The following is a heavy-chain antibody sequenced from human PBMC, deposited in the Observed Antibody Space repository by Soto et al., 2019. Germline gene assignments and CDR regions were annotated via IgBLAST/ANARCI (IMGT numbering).Heavy chain of an antibody. CDR1: GFTSSSYA. D-gene: IGHD2-15*01. CDR2: ISYDGSNK. CDR3: ARVEVEMAHFDY. J-gene: IGHJ4*02. V-gene: IGHV3-30-3*01. Sequence: GGSLRLSCAASGFTSSSYAMHWVRQAPGKGLEWVAVISYDGSNKYYADSVKGRFTISRDNSKNTLYLQMNSLRAEDTAVYYCARVEVEMAHFDYWGQGTLVTVSS.